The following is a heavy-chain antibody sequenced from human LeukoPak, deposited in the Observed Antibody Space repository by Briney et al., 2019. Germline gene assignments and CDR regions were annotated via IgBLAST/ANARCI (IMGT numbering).Heavy chain of an antibody. V-gene: IGHV4-59*01. CDR1: GGSISSYY. CDR3: ARARYYYYYYMDV. CDR2: IYYSGST. Sequence: SETLSLTCTVSGGSISSYYWSWIRQPPGKGLEWIGYIYYSGSTNYNPSLKSRVTLSVDTSKNQFSLKLSSVTAADTAVYYCARARYYYYYYMDVWGKGTTVTISS. J-gene: IGHJ6*03.